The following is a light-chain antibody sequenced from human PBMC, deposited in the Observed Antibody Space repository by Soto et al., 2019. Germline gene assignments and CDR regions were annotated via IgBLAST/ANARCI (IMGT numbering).Light chain of an antibody. J-gene: IGKJ2*01. CDR2: GAS. CDR1: QSVSTK. CDR3: QQYNMWPPYT. V-gene: IGKV3-15*01. Sequence: EIVLTQSPGTLSVSPGERATLSCRASQSVSTKLAWYQQKPGQAPRLLIYGASTRATGIPARFSGSGSDTEFTLTISSLQSEDFAVYYCQQYNMWPPYTFGQGTKLDIK.